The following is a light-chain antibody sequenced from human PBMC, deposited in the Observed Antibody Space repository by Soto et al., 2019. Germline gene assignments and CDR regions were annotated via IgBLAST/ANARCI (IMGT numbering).Light chain of an antibody. V-gene: IGKV3-15*01. CDR2: CAS. CDR1: QSISSN. J-gene: IGKJ1*01. Sequence: EIVMTQSPATLSVSPGERATLSCRASQSISSNLAWYQQKPGQAPRLLIYCASTRATGIPARFRGSGSGTGFTPTISSLQSEDFAVYYWQQYNNWPPWTFGQGTKVEIK. CDR3: QQYNNWPPWT.